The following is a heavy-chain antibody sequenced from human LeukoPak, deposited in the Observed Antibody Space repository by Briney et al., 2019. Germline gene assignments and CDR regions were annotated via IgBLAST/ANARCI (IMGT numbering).Heavy chain of an antibody. CDR2: ISYDGSNK. CDR3: AKGSYYDSSGYEDY. CDR1: GFTFSSYA. Sequence: GRSLRLSCAASGFTFSSYAMHWVRQAPGKGLEWVAVISYDGSNKYYADSVKGRFTISRDNSKNTLYLQMNSLRAEDTAVYYCAKGSYYDSSGYEDYWGQGTLVTVSS. D-gene: IGHD3-22*01. J-gene: IGHJ4*02. V-gene: IGHV3-30-3*01.